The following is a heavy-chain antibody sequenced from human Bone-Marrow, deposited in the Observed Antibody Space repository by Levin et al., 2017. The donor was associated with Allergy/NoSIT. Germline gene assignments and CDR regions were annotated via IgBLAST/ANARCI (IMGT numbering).Heavy chain of an antibody. CDR2: ISGTGSST. J-gene: IGHJ1*01. Sequence: RGESLKISCAASGFSFSSHAMSWVRQAPGKGLEWVSTISGTGSSTFYADSVKGRLTVSRDNSNSTLYLQMDSLRVEDTAVYYCAKDRSSSSLGHVFADYFHHWGHGTLVTVSS. V-gene: IGHV3-23*01. CDR3: AKDRSSSSLGHVFADYFHH. D-gene: IGHD6-6*01. CDR1: GFSFSSHA.